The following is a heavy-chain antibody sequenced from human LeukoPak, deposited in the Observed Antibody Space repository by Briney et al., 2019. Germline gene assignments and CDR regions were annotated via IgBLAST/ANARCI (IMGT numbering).Heavy chain of an antibody. CDR2: IYSGGDT. D-gene: IGHD1-26*01. Sequence: PGGSLRLSCAASGFIVSSNYMTWVRQAPGKGLEWLSVIYSGGDTYYADSVKRRFTISRDNSKNTLYLQMNSLRAEDTAVYYCARRSGEGYFDCWGQGTLVTVSS. CDR1: GFIVSSNY. CDR3: ARRSGEGYFDC. V-gene: IGHV3-66*01. J-gene: IGHJ4*02.